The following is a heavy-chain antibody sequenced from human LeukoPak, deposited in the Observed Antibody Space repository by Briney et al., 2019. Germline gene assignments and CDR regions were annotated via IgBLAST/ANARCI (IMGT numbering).Heavy chain of an antibody. CDR1: GYPFTSYD. CDR3: ARLVGCGTPNCYSPDNWFDP. CDR2: INPNSGST. Sequence: GASVKVSCKASGYPFTSYDINWVRQATGQGLEWMGWINPNSGSTDSAQKFQGRVTMTANTSISTAYMELNNLRSEDTAVYYCARLVGCGTPNCYSPDNWFDPWGQGTLVTVSS. V-gene: IGHV1-8*01. J-gene: IGHJ5*02. D-gene: IGHD2-21*02.